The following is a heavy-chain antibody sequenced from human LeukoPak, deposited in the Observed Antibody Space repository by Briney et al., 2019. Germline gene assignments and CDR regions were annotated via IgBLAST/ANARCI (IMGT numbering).Heavy chain of an antibody. Sequence: PSETLSLTCAVYGGSFSGYYWNWIRQPPGKGLEWIGEINHSGSTNSNLSLKSRVTISVDTSKNQFSLTLSSVTAADTAVYYCARESWSYASKFHYWGQGTLVTVSS. CDR1: GGSFSGYY. CDR3: ARESWSYASKFHY. D-gene: IGHD3-16*01. CDR2: INHSGST. J-gene: IGHJ4*02. V-gene: IGHV4-34*01.